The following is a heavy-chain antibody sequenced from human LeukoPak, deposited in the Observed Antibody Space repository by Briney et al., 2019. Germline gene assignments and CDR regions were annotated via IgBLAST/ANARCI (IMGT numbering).Heavy chain of an antibody. CDR1: GDSISSYNHY. D-gene: IGHD3-22*01. CDR2: VYYTGST. Sequence: SETLSLTCTVSGDSISSYNHYWGWIRQPPGKGLEWIGNVYYTGSTYYNPSLKSRVTISVDTSKNQFSLKLSSVTAADTAVYYCARRGFYYDSSGNYFDFWGQGTLVTVSS. J-gene: IGHJ4*02. CDR3: ARRGFYYDSSGNYFDF. V-gene: IGHV4-39*01.